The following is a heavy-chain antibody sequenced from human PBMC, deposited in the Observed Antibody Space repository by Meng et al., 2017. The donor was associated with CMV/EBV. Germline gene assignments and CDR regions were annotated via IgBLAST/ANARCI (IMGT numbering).Heavy chain of an antibody. V-gene: IGHV4-61*05. Sequence: GSLRLSCTVPGGSISSSSYYWGWIRQPPGKGLEWIGYIYYSGSTNYNPSLKSRVTISVDTSKNQFSLKLSSVTAADTAVYYCASGYYYYGMDVWGQGTTVTVSS. CDR2: IYYSGST. CDR1: GGSISSSSYY. CDR3: ASGYYYYGMDV. J-gene: IGHJ6*02.